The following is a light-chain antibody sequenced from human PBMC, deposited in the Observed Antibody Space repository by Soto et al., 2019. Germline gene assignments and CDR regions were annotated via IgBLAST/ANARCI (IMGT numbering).Light chain of an antibody. CDR1: SSDVGGYNY. CDR3: CSYAGSYRVV. V-gene: IGLV2-11*01. CDR2: DVS. Sequence: QSALTQPRSVCGSPGQSVTISCTGTSSDVGGYNYVSWYQQHPGKAPKLMIYDVSKRPSGVPDRFSGSKSGNTASLTISGLQAEDEADYYCCSYAGSYRVVFGGGTQLTVL. J-gene: IGLJ2*01.